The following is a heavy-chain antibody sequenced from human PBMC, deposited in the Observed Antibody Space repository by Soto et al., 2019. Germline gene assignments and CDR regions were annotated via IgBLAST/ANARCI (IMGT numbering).Heavy chain of an antibody. D-gene: IGHD1-1*01. J-gene: IGHJ4*02. Sequence: QVQLAQSGAEVKKPGASVTVSCKASGYTFSSYGISWVRQAPGQGLEWVGWISVHNGYTKYATELQGRITMTTYTSTSTSYMELRSLRSDDSAVYFCARLEHNFRLHDYWGQGTLVTVTS. CDR2: ISVHNGYT. V-gene: IGHV1-18*01. CDR3: ARLEHNFRLHDY. CDR1: GYTFSSYG.